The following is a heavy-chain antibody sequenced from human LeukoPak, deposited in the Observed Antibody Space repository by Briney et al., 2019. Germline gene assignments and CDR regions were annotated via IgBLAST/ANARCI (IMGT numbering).Heavy chain of an antibody. CDR2: ISAYNGNT. V-gene: IGHV1-18*01. J-gene: IGHJ3*02. CDR1: GYTFTSYG. Sequence: ASVKVSCKASGYTFTSYGISWVRQAPGQGLEWMGWISAYNGNTNYAQKLQGRVTMTTDTPTSTAYMELSSLRSEDTAVYYCATERGVRLGGFDIWGQGTMVTVSS. CDR3: ATERGVRLGGFDI. D-gene: IGHD3-16*01.